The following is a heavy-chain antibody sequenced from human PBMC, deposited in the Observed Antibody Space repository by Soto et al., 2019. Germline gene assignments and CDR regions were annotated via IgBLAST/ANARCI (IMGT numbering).Heavy chain of an antibody. Sequence: GGSLRLSCAASGFTFSSYAMGWVRQGPGKGLEWVAVVSIGGSTHYADSVRGRLTISRDNSKNTLSLQMNSLTAEDTAVYFCAKRRGAGGHFDYWGQGALVTVSS. CDR2: VSIGGST. D-gene: IGHD2-15*01. V-gene: IGHV3-23*01. CDR3: AKRRGAGGHFDY. J-gene: IGHJ4*02. CDR1: GFTFSSYA.